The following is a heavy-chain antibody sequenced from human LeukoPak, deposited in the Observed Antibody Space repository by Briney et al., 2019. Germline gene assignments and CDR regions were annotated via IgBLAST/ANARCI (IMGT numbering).Heavy chain of an antibody. CDR2: IHYTGAT. V-gene: IGHV4-34*01. Sequence: PSETLSLTCAVYGGSVTGYYWSWIRQTPGRGLEWVGEIHYTGATSYNPSLKSRATISTDTSKNQFSLRLSSVTAADTAVYYCARGNILTGYCFDFWGQGALVTVSS. CDR3: ARGNILTGYCFDF. CDR1: GGSVTGYY. J-gene: IGHJ4*02. D-gene: IGHD3-9*01.